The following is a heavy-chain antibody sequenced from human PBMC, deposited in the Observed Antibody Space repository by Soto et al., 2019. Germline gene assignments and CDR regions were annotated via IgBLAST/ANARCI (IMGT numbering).Heavy chain of an antibody. Sequence: QVQLQESGPGLVKPSETLSLTCTVSGGSISSYYWGWIRQPPGKGLEWIGYIYNSGSTVYNPSLKSRLTIALDTSKNQVSLKLSSVTAADTAVYYCTRPNQGDYAFDIWGQGTMVTVSS. V-gene: IGHV4-59*08. D-gene: IGHD2-21*02. CDR2: IYNSGST. CDR3: TRPNQGDYAFDI. J-gene: IGHJ3*02. CDR1: GGSISSYY.